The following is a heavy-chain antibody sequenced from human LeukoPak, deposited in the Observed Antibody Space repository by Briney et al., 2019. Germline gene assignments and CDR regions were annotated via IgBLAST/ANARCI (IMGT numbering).Heavy chain of an antibody. CDR2: IWYDGSNK. V-gene: IGHV3-33*08. Sequence: GGSLRLSCAASGFTFSSYGMHWDRQAPGKGLEWVAVIWYDGSNKYYADSVKGRFTISRDNSKNTLYLQMNSLRAEDTAVYYCARVAYCSGGSCYSGDLDYWGQGTLVTVSS. CDR3: ARVAYCSGGSCYSGDLDY. D-gene: IGHD2-15*01. J-gene: IGHJ4*02. CDR1: GFTFSSYG.